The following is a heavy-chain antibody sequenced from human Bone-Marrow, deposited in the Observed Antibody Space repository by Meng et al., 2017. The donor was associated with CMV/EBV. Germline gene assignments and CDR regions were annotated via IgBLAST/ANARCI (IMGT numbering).Heavy chain of an antibody. D-gene: IGHD4-17*01. CDR3: VRDDFGVLGY. CDR1: GFTFSSYA. V-gene: IGHV3-30-3*01. CDR2: TSKDESDK. J-gene: IGHJ4*02. Sequence: GESLKTSCAASGFTFSSYAMSWVRQAPGKGPEWVAVTSKDESDKQYVDSVKGRFTISRDNSKNTLYLQMNSLRADDTAVYYCVRDDFGVLGYWGQGTVVTVSS.